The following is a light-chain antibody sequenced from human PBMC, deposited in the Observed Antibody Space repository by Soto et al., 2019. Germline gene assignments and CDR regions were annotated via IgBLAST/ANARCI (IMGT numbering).Light chain of an antibody. J-gene: IGLJ3*02. CDR3: CSYTSSSIRV. CDR1: SSDVGGYDY. Sequence: QSALTQPASVSGSPGQSITISCTGTSSDVGGYDYVFWYQQHPGKAPKLMIYDVRNRPSGVSNRFSGSKSGNTASLTISGLQAEDEADYYCCSYTSSSIRVFGGGTKLTVL. CDR2: DVR. V-gene: IGLV2-14*01.